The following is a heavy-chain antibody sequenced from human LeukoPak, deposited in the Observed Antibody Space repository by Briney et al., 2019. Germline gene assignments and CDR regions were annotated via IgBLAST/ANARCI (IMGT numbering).Heavy chain of an antibody. J-gene: IGHJ4*02. D-gene: IGHD3-3*01. Sequence: PGGSLRLSCAASGFTFSSYWMSWVRQAPGKGLEWVANIKQDGSVKYYAHSVEGRFTISRDNSKNTLYLQMDSLRAEDTAVYYCARDRAWNYFDYWGQGTLVTVSS. CDR1: GFTFSSYW. CDR3: ARDRAWNYFDY. CDR2: IKQDGSVK. V-gene: IGHV3-7*01.